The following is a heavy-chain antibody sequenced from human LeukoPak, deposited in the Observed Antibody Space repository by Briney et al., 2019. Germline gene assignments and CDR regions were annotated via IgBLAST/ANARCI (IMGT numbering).Heavy chain of an antibody. J-gene: IGHJ4*02. Sequence: GGSLRLSCAASGFTVSSNYMSWVRRAPGKGLEWVSIIYSGGSTYYADSVKGRFTISRDNSKNTLYLQLNSLRADDMAVYYCARGLSYAVAYGDYWGQGTLVTVSS. CDR3: ARGLSYAVAYGDY. CDR1: GFTVSSNY. V-gene: IGHV3-66*01. D-gene: IGHD6-19*01. CDR2: IYSGGST.